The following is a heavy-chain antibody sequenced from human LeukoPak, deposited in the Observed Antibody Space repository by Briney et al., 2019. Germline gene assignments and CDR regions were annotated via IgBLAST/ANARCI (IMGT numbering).Heavy chain of an antibody. D-gene: IGHD3-10*01. CDR2: IHSRGDNT. CDR1: GFSFNSFG. J-gene: IGHJ6*03. Sequence: GGSLRLPCAASGFSFNSFGMSWVRQTPGKGLEWVSSIHSRGDNTHYADSLEGRFTISRDTWKNTVCLQMNRLRVEDTATYYCARQILRGSYFYYLDVWGTGTRSPSP. CDR3: ARQILRGSYFYYLDV. V-gene: IGHV3-23*01.